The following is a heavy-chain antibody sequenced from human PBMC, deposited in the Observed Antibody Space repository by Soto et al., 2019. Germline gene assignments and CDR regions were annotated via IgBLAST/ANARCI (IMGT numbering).Heavy chain of an antibody. CDR2: ITAYNCNT. V-gene: IGHV1-18*04. CDR1: GCSITSHG. CDR3: ESPTVLSSALDI. D-gene: IGHD6-6*01. J-gene: IGHJ3*02. Sequence: ASVQVSCKAYGCSITSHGISWVRLAPGQGLEWMGWITAYNCNTNYAQKLQGRVPMTTHTPPSTDYTELGSLLSYDPAVYYCESPTVLSSALDIWAQGTIVTVSS.